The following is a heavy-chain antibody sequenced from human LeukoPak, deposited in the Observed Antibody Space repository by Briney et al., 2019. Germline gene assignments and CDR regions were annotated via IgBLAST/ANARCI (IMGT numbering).Heavy chain of an antibody. Sequence: GGSLRLSCAASVFNFRIYGMLWVRQAPGKGLEWVAYTRDDGSKNWYGDSVKGRFTISRDNSKSTLYLQMNSLRGEDTAVYYCANGDCRGGRCSSGAYWGQGTLVTVSS. CDR1: VFNFRIYG. V-gene: IGHV3-30*02. CDR3: ANGDCRGGRCSSGAY. D-gene: IGHD2-15*01. CDR2: TRDDGSKN. J-gene: IGHJ4*02.